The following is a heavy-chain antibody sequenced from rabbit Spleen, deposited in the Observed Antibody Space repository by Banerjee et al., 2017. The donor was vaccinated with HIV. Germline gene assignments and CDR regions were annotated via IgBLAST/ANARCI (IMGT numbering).Heavy chain of an antibody. J-gene: IGHJ4*01. V-gene: IGHV1S45*01. CDR2: IYPDGIGST. CDR3: ARGSAAMTMVITGYYLSL. Sequence: QEQLKETGGGLVQPGRSLTLSCEASGFDFSTSYYICWVRQAPGKGLEWIGCIYPDGIGSTAFASWAKGRFTISKTSSTTVTLQMTSLTAADTATYFCARGSAAMTMVITGYYLSLWGPGTLVT. CDR1: GFDFSTSYY. D-gene: IGHD2-1*01.